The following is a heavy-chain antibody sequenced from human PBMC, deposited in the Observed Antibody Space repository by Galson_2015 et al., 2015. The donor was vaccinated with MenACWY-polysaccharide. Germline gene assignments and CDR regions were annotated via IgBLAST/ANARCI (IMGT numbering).Heavy chain of an antibody. Sequence: QSGAEVKKPGESLKISCKGSGYTFTSYWIGWVRQVPGKGLEWMGIIYPGDSDTRYSPSFRGQVTISADKSISTAYLQWSSLKASDTAIYYCARHAGGYCSGGSCYIRDYWGQGTLVTVSS. CDR1: GYTFTSYW. J-gene: IGHJ4*02. V-gene: IGHV5-51*01. D-gene: IGHD2-15*01. CDR3: ARHAGGYCSGGSCYIRDY. CDR2: IYPGDSDT.